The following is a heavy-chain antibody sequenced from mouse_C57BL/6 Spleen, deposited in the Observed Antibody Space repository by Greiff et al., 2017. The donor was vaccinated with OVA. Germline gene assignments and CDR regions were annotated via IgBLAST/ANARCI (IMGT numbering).Heavy chain of an antibody. CDR3: ARPYGSTPFAY. CDR1: GYTFTSYW. V-gene: IGHV1-64*01. J-gene: IGHJ3*01. D-gene: IGHD1-1*01. CDR2: IHPNSGST. Sequence: QVQLQQPGAELVKPGASVKLSCKASGYTFTSYWMHWVKQRPGQGLEWIGMIHPNSGSTNYNEKFKSKATLTVDNSSSTAYMQLSSLTTEDSAAYYCARPYGSTPFAYWGQGTLVTVSA.